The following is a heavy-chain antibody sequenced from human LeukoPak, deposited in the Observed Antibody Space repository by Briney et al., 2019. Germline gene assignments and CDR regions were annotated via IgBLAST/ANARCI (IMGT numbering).Heavy chain of an antibody. Sequence: SETLSLTCTVSGGSISSYYWSWIRQPAGKGLEWIGRIYTSGSTNYNPSLKSRVTMSVDTSKNQFSLKLSSVAAAETAVYYCARVVYYDSSGYSDYWGQGTLVTVSS. CDR2: IYTSGST. V-gene: IGHV4-4*07. CDR3: ARVVYYDSSGYSDY. CDR1: GGSISSYY. J-gene: IGHJ4*02. D-gene: IGHD3-22*01.